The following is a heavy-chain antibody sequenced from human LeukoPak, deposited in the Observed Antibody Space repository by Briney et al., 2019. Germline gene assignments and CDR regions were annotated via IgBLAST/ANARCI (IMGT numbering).Heavy chain of an antibody. V-gene: IGHV3-30*02. CDR3: AKDPYYYGSGSSTRFDY. D-gene: IGHD3-10*01. CDR2: IRYDGSNK. Sequence: TGGSLRLSCAASGFTFSSYGMYWVRQAPGKGLEWVAFIRYDGSNKYYADSVKGRFTISRDNSKNTLYLQMNSLRAEDTAVYYCAKDPYYYGSGSSTRFDYWGQGTLVTVSS. J-gene: IGHJ4*02. CDR1: GFTFSSYG.